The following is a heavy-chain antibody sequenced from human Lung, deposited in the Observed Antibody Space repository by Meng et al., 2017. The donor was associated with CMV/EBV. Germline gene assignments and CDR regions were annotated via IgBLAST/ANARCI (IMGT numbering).Heavy chain of an antibody. CDR1: GYKFTDYG. CDR2: IYTYNGNT. J-gene: IGHJ6*02. CDR3: ARSKIAARSHYYYGMDV. Sequence: ASVXVSXKASGYKFTDYGITWVRQAPGQGLEWMGWIYTYNGNTNFAQNVQGRGSMTRDTSTSTVYMELRSLRSDDTAVYYCARSKIAARSHYYYGMDVWGQGTTVTVSS. V-gene: IGHV1-18*01. D-gene: IGHD6-6*01.